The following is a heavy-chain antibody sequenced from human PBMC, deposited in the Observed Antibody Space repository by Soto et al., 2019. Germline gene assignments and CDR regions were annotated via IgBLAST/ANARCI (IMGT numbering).Heavy chain of an antibody. CDR3: ARDEGTAAGVYDY. CDR1: GYTFNTYG. Sequence: QVQLVQSGAEVKKPGASVKVSCKASGYTFNTYGISWVRQAPGQGLEWMGWISTYNGNANCVQKSQGRVTMTTDTSTSTSYMELGSLRFDDTAVYYCARDEGTAAGVYDYWSQGTLVTVSS. D-gene: IGHD6-13*01. J-gene: IGHJ4*02. V-gene: IGHV1-18*01. CDR2: ISTYNGNA.